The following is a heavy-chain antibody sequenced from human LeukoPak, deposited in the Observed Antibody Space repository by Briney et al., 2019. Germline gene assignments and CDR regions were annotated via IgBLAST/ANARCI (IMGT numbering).Heavy chain of an antibody. CDR1: GGSISSGSYY. CDR3: ARDKYYYDSSGYLDAFDI. V-gene: IGHV4-61*02. D-gene: IGHD3-22*01. J-gene: IGHJ3*02. Sequence: PSETLSLTCTVSGGSISSGSYYWSWIRQPAGKGLEWVGRIYTSGSTNYNPSLKSRVTISVDTSKNQFSLKLSSVTAADTAVYYCARDKYYYDSSGYLDAFDIWGQGKMVTVSS. CDR2: IYTSGST.